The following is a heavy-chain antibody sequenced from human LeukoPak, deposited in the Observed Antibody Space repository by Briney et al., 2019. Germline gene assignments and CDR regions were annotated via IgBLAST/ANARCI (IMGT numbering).Heavy chain of an antibody. CDR3: ARVGSGRRDCSSTSCYSGEYYYYGMDV. CDR1: GFTFSSYW. J-gene: IGHJ6*01. Sequence: GGSLRLSCAASGFTFSSYWMSWVRQAPGEGLEWVANIKQDGREKYYVDSVKGRFTISRDNAKNSLYLQMNSLRAEDTAVYYCARVGSGRRDCSSTSCYSGEYYYYGMDVWGQGTTVTVSS. V-gene: IGHV3-7*01. D-gene: IGHD2-2*01. CDR2: IKQDGREK.